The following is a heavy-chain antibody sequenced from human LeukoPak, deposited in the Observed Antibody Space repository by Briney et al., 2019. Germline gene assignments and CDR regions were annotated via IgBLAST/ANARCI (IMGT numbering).Heavy chain of an antibody. D-gene: IGHD2-2*01. CDR2: ISSSSSTI. V-gene: IGHV3-48*01. Sequence: GGSLRLSCAASGFTFSSYSMNWVRQAPGKGLEWVSYISSSSSTIYYADSVKGRFTISRDKAKNSLYLQMNSLRAEDTTVYYCAREYCSSTSCLYDYWGQGTLVTVSS. J-gene: IGHJ4*02. CDR1: GFTFSSYS. CDR3: AREYCSSTSCLYDY.